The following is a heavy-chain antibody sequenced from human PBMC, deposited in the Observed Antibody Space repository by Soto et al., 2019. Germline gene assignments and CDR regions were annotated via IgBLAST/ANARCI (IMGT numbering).Heavy chain of an antibody. D-gene: IGHD1-1*01. CDR1: GDTFRTSA. J-gene: IGHJ6*02. CDR2: IIRIFGTP. Sequence: QVQLVQSGPEVKTPGSSVKVSCTASGDTFRTSALSWVRQAPGKGLEWMGGIIRIFGTPNYAPNFQGRFTITADKATPIAYMELSSVRPGDTAVYYCARDQVELYCYYGLDVWGHGTTVTVSS. CDR3: ARDQVELYCYYGLDV. V-gene: IGHV1-69*06.